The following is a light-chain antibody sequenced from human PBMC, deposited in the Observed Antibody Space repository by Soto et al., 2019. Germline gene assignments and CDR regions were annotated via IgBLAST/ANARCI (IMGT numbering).Light chain of an antibody. CDR1: QSVSNNY. V-gene: IGKV3-20*01. CDR2: GSS. CDR3: QKYGSSPPYI. J-gene: IGKJ2*01. Sequence: EVVLTQSPGTLSLSPGERATLSCRASQSVSNNYFAWYQQKPGQAPRLLIFGSSDRATGIPDRFSGSGSGTDFTLTIRILEPEYFPVYYCQKYGSSPPYIFAQGTKLEIK.